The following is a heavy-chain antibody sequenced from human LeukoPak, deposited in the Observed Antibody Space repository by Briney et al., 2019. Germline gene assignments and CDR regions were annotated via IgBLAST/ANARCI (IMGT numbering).Heavy chain of an antibody. CDR2: INWNGGST. D-gene: IGHD2-2*01. CDR1: GFTFDDYG. V-gene: IGHV3-20*04. J-gene: IGHJ4*02. CDR3: ARALLYCSSTSCSFDY. Sequence: TGGSLRLSCAASGFTFDDYGMNWVRHAPGKGLEWVSGINWNGGSTVYADSVKGRFTISRDNAKNSLYLQMNSLRAEDTALSYCARALLYCSSTSCSFDYWGQGTLVTVSS.